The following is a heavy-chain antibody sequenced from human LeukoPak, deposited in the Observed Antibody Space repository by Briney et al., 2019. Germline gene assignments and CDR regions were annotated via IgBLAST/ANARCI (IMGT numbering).Heavy chain of an antibody. D-gene: IGHD6-13*01. CDR2: FDPEDGET. J-gene: IGHJ6*02. V-gene: IGHV1-24*01. Sequence: ASVKVSCKVSGYTLTELSMHWVRQAPGKGLEWMGGFDPEDGETIYAQKFQGRVTMTEDTSTDTAYMELSSLRSEDTAVYYCATVWFRQQLVLQTPHYYYYGMDVWGQGTTVAVSS. CDR3: ATVWFRQQLVLQTPHYYYYGMDV. CDR1: GYTLTELS.